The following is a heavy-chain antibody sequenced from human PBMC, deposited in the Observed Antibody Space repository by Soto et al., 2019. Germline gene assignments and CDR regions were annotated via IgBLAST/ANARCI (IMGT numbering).Heavy chain of an antibody. CDR1: GFTFSYYW. CDR2: IHSDGSST. D-gene: IGHD1-26*01. V-gene: IGHV3-74*01. CDR3: ARGQWGAFDL. Sequence: DVQLVESGGGSVQPGGSLSLSCAATGFTFSYYWMHWVRQAPGKGLVWVSRIHSDGSSTTDADSVKGRFTISRDNAKNTLYLQMNSLRAEDTAVYYCARGQWGAFDLWGQGTMLTVAS. J-gene: IGHJ3*01.